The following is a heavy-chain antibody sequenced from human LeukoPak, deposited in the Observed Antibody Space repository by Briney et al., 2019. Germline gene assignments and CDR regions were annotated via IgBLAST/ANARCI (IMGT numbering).Heavy chain of an antibody. CDR3: AELGITMIGGV. CDR1: GFTFSSYR. D-gene: IGHD3-10*02. V-gene: IGHV3-21*01. Sequence: GGPLRLSCPASGFTFSSYRMNWVRQAPGKGLDWVSSISSSSTYIYYADSVRGRFTISRDNAKNSLYLQMNSLRAEDTAVYYCAELGITMIGGVWGKGTTVTISS. J-gene: IGHJ6*04. CDR2: ISSSSTYI.